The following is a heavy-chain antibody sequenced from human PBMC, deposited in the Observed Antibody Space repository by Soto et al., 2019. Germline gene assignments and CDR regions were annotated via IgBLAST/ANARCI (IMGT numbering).Heavy chain of an antibody. Sequence: PSETLSLTCTVSGGSISSYYWSWIRQPPGKGLEWIGYIYYSGSTNYNPSLKSRVTISVDTSKNQFSLKLSSVTAADTAVYYCARDSDSYGHIDFSGQATLVTVSS. D-gene: IGHD5-18*01. V-gene: IGHV4-59*12. CDR2: IYYSGST. J-gene: IGHJ4*02. CDR1: GGSISSYY. CDR3: ARDSDSYGHIDF.